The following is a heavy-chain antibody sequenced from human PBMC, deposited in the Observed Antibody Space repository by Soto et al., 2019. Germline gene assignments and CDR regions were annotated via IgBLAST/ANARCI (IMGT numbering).Heavy chain of an antibody. Sequence: LRLSCAASGFAFSNYWMHWVRQYPTKGLVWVSSIKFDGSRTFYADSVKGRFTISRDNAKNTVYLQMSRLSAEDTAVYYCARDEGNAMVRGDDKWGKGTLVTVS. D-gene: IGHD3-10*01. CDR1: GFAFSNYW. CDR2: IKFDGSRT. J-gene: IGHJ4*02. V-gene: IGHV3-74*01. CDR3: ARDEGNAMVRGDDK.